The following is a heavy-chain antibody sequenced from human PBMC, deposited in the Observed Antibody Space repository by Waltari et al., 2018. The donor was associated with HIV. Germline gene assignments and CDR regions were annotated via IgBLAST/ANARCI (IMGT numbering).Heavy chain of an antibody. CDR1: GGSMSSGSYC. CDR3: ARAGKWLHGHYYYYYGMDV. V-gene: IGHV4-61*02. J-gene: IGHJ6*02. CDR2: FKTSGAT. D-gene: IGHD5-12*01. Sequence: QVKLQESGPGLVKPSQTLSLTCTVSGGSMSSGSYCWSWIRQPAGKGLEWIGRFKTSGATNYNPSQKSRVTMSVDTSKNQFSLKLTSVTAADTAVYYCARAGKWLHGHYYYYYGMDVWGHGTTVTVSS.